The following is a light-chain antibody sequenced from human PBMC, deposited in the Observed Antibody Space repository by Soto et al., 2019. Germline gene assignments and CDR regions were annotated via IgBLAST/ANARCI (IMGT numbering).Light chain of an antibody. J-gene: IGKJ2*01. Sequence: EIVLTQTPGTLSLSPGERPTLSCRASQSVTSSHLAWYQQKPGQAPSLLIYGASTRATGIPDRFSGSGSDTDFSLTIRRLDPEDFAMYYCLLYFSPDRYTFGPGTKVQIK. V-gene: IGKV3-20*01. CDR1: QSVTSSH. CDR3: LLYFSPDRYT. CDR2: GAS.